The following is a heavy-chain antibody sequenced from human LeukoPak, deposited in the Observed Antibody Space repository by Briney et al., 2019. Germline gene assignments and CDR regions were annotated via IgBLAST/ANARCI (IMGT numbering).Heavy chain of an antibody. CDR2: ISAYNGNT. J-gene: IGHJ5*02. D-gene: IGHD1-26*01. CDR1: GYTFTSYG. Sequence: ASVKVSCKASGYTFTSYGISWVRQAPGQGLEWMGWISAYNGNTNYAQKFQGRVTMTRDTSISTAYMELSRLRSDDTAVYYCARDVSGSWLDPWGQGTLVTVSS. CDR3: ARDVSGSWLDP. V-gene: IGHV1-18*01.